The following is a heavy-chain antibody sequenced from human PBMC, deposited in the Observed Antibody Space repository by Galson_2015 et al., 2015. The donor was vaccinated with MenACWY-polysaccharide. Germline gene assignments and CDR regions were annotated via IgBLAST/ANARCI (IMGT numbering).Heavy chain of an antibody. CDR1: GFTVSSNY. Sequence: SLRLSCAASGFTVSSNYMSWVRQAPGKGLEWVSVISSGGDTYYADSVKGRFTISRDNSKNTLYLQMNSLRSEETAVYYCARDTTLDYWGRGTLVTVSS. V-gene: IGHV3-66*02. J-gene: IGHJ4*02. CDR2: ISSGGDT. CDR3: ARDTTLDY. D-gene: IGHD1-26*01.